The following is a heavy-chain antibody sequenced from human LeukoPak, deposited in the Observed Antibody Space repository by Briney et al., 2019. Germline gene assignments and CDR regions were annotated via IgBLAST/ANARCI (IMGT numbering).Heavy chain of an antibody. CDR3: VVLFRRGSGSYYIDY. V-gene: IGHV4-34*01. CDR1: GGSFSGYY. CDR2: INRSGST. D-gene: IGHD3-10*01. Sequence: QPSETLSLTCAVYGGSFSGYYWSWIRQPPGKGLEWIGEINRSGSTNYNPSLKSRVTISVDTSKNQFSLKLRSVTAADTAAYYCVVLFRRGSGSYYIDYWGQGTLVTVSS. J-gene: IGHJ4*02.